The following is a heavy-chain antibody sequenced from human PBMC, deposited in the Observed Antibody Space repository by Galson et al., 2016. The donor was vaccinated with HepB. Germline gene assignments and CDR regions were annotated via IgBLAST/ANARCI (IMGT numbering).Heavy chain of an antibody. CDR3: ARLKGLLLPQYYYYYGMDV. CDR1: NASISSYY. V-gene: IGHV4-59*01. Sequence: SETLSLTCTVSNASISSYYWSWVRQPPGKGLEWIGYIYYSGSTNYNSSLKSRVTISIDTSKNQFSLNLSSVTAADTAVYYCARLKGLLLPQYYYYYGMDVWGQESTVTVSS. CDR2: IYYSGST. J-gene: IGHJ6*02. D-gene: IGHD2/OR15-2a*01.